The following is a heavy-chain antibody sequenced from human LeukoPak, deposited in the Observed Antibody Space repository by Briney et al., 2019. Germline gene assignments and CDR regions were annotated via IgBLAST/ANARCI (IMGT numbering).Heavy chain of an antibody. V-gene: IGHV3-21*01. Sequence: GGSLRLSCAASRFTFSSYSTNWVRQAPGKGLEWVSSISSSSSYIYYADSVKGRSTISRDNAKNSLYLQMNSLRAEDTAVYYCARDRCTNGVCYLFHYCYYMDVWGKGTTVTVS. J-gene: IGHJ6*03. CDR1: RFTFSSYS. CDR3: ARDRCTNGVCYLFHYCYYMDV. CDR2: ISSSSSYI. D-gene: IGHD2-8*01.